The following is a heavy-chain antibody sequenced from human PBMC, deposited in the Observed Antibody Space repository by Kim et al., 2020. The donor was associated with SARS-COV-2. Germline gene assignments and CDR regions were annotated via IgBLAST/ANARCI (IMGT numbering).Heavy chain of an antibody. CDR1: GFTFSSYG. CDR3: AKDIGGWEYYYDSSGLDY. CDR2: ISYDGSNK. D-gene: IGHD3-22*01. J-gene: IGHJ4*02. Sequence: GGSLRLSCAASGFTFSSYGMHWVRQAPGKGLEWVAVISYDGSNKYYADSVKGRFTISRDNSKNTLYLQMNSLRAEDTAVYYCAKDIGGWEYYYDSSGLDYWGQGTLVTVSS. V-gene: IGHV3-30*18.